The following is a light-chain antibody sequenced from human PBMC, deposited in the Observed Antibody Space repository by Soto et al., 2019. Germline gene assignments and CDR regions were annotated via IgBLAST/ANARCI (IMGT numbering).Light chain of an antibody. CDR3: QQYYQWPSYT. Sequence: EIVLTQSPATLSLSPGDRATLSCRAIQSVSSSYLAWYQQKPGQAPRLLIYGASTRATAIPARFSGSGSGTEFTLTINTLQPEDFAVYYCQQYYQWPSYTFGQGTKV. CDR2: GAS. J-gene: IGKJ2*01. CDR1: QSVSSSY. V-gene: IGKV3D-7*01.